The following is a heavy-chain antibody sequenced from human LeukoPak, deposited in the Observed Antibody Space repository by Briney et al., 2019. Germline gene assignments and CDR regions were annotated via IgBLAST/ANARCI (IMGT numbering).Heavy chain of an antibody. Sequence: AGSLSLSCVASGFTFSSYALNWVRQTPGKGLGWVSTISGSGASTYYADAVRGRFTISRDNFRNTLFLRMSTLRVEDTAIYYCTKGHGDHYPSNYAESWGQGT. CDR2: ISGSGAST. V-gene: IGHV3-23*01. CDR3: TKGHGDHYPSNYAES. J-gene: IGHJ4*02. D-gene: IGHD4-17*01. CDR1: GFTFSSYA.